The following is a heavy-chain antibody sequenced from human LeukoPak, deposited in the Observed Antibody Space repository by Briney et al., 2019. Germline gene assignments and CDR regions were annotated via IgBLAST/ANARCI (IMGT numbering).Heavy chain of an antibody. Sequence: PSETLSLTCAVYGGSFSGYYWSWIRQPPGKGLEWIGEINHSGSTNYNPSLKSRVTISVDTSKNQFSLKLSSVTAADTAVYYCARRNKVAAAGLGGVVGYWGQGTLVTVSS. D-gene: IGHD6-13*01. CDR1: GGSFSGYY. CDR3: ARRNKVAAAGLGGVVGY. J-gene: IGHJ4*02. CDR2: INHSGST. V-gene: IGHV4-34*01.